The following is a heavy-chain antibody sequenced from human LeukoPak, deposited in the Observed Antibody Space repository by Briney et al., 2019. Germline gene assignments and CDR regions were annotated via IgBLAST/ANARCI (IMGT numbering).Heavy chain of an antibody. CDR3: ARNWFHAIDY. CDR1: GLTFSDYA. D-gene: IGHD2/OR15-2a*01. Sequence: GGSLRPPFAASGLTFSDYAMIWVGQAPGKGLVWFSRNRSVAGDTRYAESVKSRFTISRDNAKNTLYLQMNSLRAEDTAVYYCARNWFHAIDYWGQGPLVTVSS. J-gene: IGHJ4*02. V-gene: IGHV3-74*01. CDR2: NRSVAGDT.